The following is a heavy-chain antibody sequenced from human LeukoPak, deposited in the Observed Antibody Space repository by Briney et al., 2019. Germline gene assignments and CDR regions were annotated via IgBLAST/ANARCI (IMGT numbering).Heavy chain of an antibody. Sequence: PSETLSLTCTVSGGSISGYWNWIRQPAGKELEWIGRIYTSGTTHDNPSLRSRVTMSVDTSNNQVSLKLASVTAADTAVYYCARQDSKVGAYTGPYYFDYWGQGILVTVSS. J-gene: IGHJ4*02. CDR3: ARQDSKVGAYTGPYYFDY. CDR1: GGSISGY. D-gene: IGHD1-26*01. V-gene: IGHV4-4*07. CDR2: IYTSGTT.